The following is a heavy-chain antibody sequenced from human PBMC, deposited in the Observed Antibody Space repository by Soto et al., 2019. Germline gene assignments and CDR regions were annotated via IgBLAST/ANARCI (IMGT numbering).Heavy chain of an antibody. CDR1: GFTFSSYA. Sequence: EVQLLVSGGGLVQPGGSLRLSCAASGFTFSSYAMSWVRQAPGKGLEWVSAISGSGGSTYYADSVKGRFTISRDNSKNTVYPQRNSLRAADTAVYYCATASQLLRLGELLPPNCFDPWGKGTMVTVSS. J-gene: IGHJ5*02. D-gene: IGHD3-10*01. V-gene: IGHV3-23*01. CDR3: ATASQLLRLGELLPPNCFDP. CDR2: ISGSGGST.